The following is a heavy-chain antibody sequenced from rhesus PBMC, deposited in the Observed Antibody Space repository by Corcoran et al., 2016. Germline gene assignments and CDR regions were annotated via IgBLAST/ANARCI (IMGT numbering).Heavy chain of an antibody. D-gene: IGHD2-15*01. CDR3: ARDYCSSTYCACFYGLDS. J-gene: IGHJ6*01. V-gene: IGHV3-14*01. CDR1: GFTFSRYW. Sequence: EVQLVESGGGLAKPGGSLCLSCAASGFTFSRYWMHWVRQAPGKGLEWISAINRAGSRTYYADAGKGRVTIARENDKNTLYLQMDRLRAEDTAVYYCARDYCSSTYCACFYGLDSWGQGVVVTVSS. CDR2: INRAGSRT.